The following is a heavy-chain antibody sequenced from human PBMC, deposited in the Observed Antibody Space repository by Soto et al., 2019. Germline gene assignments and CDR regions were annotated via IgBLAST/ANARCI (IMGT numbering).Heavy chain of an antibody. CDR2: ISAYNGNT. V-gene: IGHV1-18*01. J-gene: IGHJ4*02. Sequence: ASVEVSCKASGYTFTSYGISWVRQAPGQGLEWMGWISAYNGNTNYAQKLQGRVTMTTDTSTSTAYMELRSLRSDDTAVYYCARHRKVGGPRLYYFDYWGQGTLVTVSS. CDR3: ARHRKVGGPRLYYFDY. CDR1: GYTFTSYG. D-gene: IGHD2-15*01.